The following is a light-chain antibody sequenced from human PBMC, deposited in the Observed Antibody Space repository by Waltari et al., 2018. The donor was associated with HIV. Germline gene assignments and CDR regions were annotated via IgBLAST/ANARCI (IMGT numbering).Light chain of an antibody. V-gene: IGLV2-14*03. CDR3: SSYTPSTTYYV. Sequence: QSALTQTASVPGSPGQSITTACTGTSSDVGGYNSVSWYQQNPGKDPKLMIYDVSNRPSGVSYRFSGSKSGNTASLTISGLQAEDEADYFCSSYTPSTTYYVFGTGTRITVL. J-gene: IGLJ1*01. CDR2: DVS. CDR1: SSDVGGYNS.